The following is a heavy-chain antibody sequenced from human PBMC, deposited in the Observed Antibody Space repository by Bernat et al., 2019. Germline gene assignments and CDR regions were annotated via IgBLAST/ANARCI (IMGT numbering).Heavy chain of an antibody. D-gene: IGHD1-26*01. V-gene: IGHV1-46*01. Sequence: QVQLVQSGAEVKKPGASVRVSCKASGYTFTRYYIHWVRQAPGQGLEWMGIINPSGGSTTYAQNFQGRVTMTRDTSTNTVYMELSSLRSEDTAVYYCARDSTDMGRDCFDYWGQGTLVTVSS. CDR3: ARDSTDMGRDCFDY. J-gene: IGHJ4*02. CDR2: INPSGGST. CDR1: GYTFTRYY.